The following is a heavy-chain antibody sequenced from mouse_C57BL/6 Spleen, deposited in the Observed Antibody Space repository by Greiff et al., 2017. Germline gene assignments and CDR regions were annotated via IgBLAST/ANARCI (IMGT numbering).Heavy chain of an antibody. Sequence: EVQLQESGPGLVKPSQSLSLTCSVTGYSITSGYYWNWIRQFPGNKLEWMGYISYDGSNNYNPSLKNRISITRDTSKNQFFLKLNSVTTEDTATYYCARMRTGFFDYWGQGTTLTVSS. CDR3: ARMRTGFFDY. CDR1: GYSITSGYY. J-gene: IGHJ2*01. CDR2: ISYDGSN. D-gene: IGHD2-2*01. V-gene: IGHV3-6*01.